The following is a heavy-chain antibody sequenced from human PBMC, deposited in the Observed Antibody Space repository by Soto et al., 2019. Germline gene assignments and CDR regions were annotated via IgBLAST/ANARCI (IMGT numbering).Heavy chain of an antibody. Sequence: GGSLRLSCSASGFSFGSNSMAWVRQAPGKGLEWVSSISDTAHRIFHADSVKGRFTISRDDSENTAYLQMNSLKTEDTAVYYCTSQFYYDSSGYSGYWGQGTLVTVSS. CDR3: TSQFYYDSSGYSGY. V-gene: IGHV3-23*01. CDR2: ISDTAHRI. D-gene: IGHD3-22*01. J-gene: IGHJ4*02. CDR1: GFSFGSNS.